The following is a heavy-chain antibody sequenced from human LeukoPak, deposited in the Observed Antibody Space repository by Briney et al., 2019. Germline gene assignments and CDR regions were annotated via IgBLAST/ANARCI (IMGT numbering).Heavy chain of an antibody. V-gene: IGHV4-39*07. Sequence: CVRQHRREGLEWIGRIYFSGRAYYIPTLKSRVATSLDTSKNQYSLKVTSEIAADTAVYYCARVGVSTSQTHDAFGLLGQGTMVTVPS. D-gene: IGHD3-10*01. CDR2: IYFSGRA. CDR3: ARVGVSTSQTHDAFGL. J-gene: IGHJ3*01.